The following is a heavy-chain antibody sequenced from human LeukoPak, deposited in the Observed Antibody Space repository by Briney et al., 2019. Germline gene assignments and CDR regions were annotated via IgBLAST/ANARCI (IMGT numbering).Heavy chain of an antibody. J-gene: IGHJ4*02. Sequence: PGGSLRLSCAPSGYTFSSYTMTWVRQAPGKGRECVSAIVGSGGSTFYADSLKRQYTISRDNSKDTLFLQMNRLRAEDTAVYCCAREDYWGQGTLVSVSS. CDR2: IVGSGGST. CDR3: AREDY. V-gene: IGHV3-23*01. CDR1: GYTFSSYT.